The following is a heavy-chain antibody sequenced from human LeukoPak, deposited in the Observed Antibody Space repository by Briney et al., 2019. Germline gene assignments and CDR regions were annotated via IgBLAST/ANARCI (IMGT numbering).Heavy chain of an antibody. CDR3: ARTQTEYYDRRAFDI. CDR1: GFTFSSYS. V-gene: IGHV3-48*04. J-gene: IGHJ3*02. Sequence: GGSLRLSCAASGFTFSSYSMNWVRQAPGKGLEWVSYISSSSSTIYYADSVKGRFTISRDNAKNSLYLQMNSLRAEDTAVYYCARTQTEYYDRRAFDIWGQGTMVTVSS. D-gene: IGHD3-22*01. CDR2: ISSSSSTI.